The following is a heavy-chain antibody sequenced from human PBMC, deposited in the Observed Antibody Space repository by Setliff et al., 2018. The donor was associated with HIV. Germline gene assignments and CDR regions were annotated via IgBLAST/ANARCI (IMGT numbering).Heavy chain of an antibody. V-gene: IGHV1-18*01. J-gene: IGHJ2*01. CDR3: ARGHHFYWYFDL. CDR1: GYSFTMYG. Sequence: AAVKVSCKASGYSFTMYGISWVRQAPGQGLEWVGWISVYNGQTLYAQKVQDRITVTMDIPKDTAYMELRGLTPDNTAVYYCARGHHFYWYFDLWGPGTLVTSPQ. CDR2: ISVYNGQT.